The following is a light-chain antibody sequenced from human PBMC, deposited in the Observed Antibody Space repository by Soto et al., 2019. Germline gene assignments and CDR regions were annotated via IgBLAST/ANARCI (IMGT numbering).Light chain of an antibody. V-gene: IGKV3-20*01. CDR3: QQYGSAPYT. J-gene: IGKJ2*01. Sequence: EIVLTQSPGTLSLSPGDRATLSCRASQSVSSSYLAWYQQKAGQAPRLLIYGASSRATGIPDRFSGSGSGTDFTLTISRLEPEDFAVYYCQQYGSAPYTFGPGTKVEIK. CDR1: QSVSSSY. CDR2: GAS.